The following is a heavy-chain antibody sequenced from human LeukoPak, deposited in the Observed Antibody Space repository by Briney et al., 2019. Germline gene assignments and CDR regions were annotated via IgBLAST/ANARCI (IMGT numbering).Heavy chain of an antibody. D-gene: IGHD1-7*01. CDR3: ARDRTGTSYGFRYYYGMDV. Sequence: SETLSLTCTVSGGSISSGGYSWSWIRQHPGKGLEWIGYIYYSGSTYYNPSLKSRVTISVDTSKNQFSLKLSSVTAADTAVYYCARDRTGTSYGFRYYYGMDVWGQGTTVTVSS. J-gene: IGHJ6*02. CDR2: IYYSGST. CDR1: GGSISSGGYS. V-gene: IGHV4-31*03.